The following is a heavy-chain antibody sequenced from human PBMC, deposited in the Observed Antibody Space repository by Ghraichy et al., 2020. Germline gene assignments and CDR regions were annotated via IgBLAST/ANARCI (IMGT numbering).Heavy chain of an antibody. D-gene: IGHD3-3*01. V-gene: IGHV1-18*01. CDR3: ARDWGDFWSGYYRYFDY. J-gene: IGHJ4*02. CDR2: ISAYNGNT. CDR1: GYTFTSYG. Sequence: ASVKVSCKASGYTFTSYGISWVRQAPGQKLEWMGWISAYNGNTNYAQKLQGRVTMTTDTSTSTAYMELRSLRSDDTAVYYCARDWGDFWSGYYRYFDYWGQGTLVTVSS.